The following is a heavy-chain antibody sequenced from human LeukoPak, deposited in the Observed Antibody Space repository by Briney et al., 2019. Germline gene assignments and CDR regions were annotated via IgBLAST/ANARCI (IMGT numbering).Heavy chain of an antibody. Sequence: GGSLRLSCAASGFTFSSYNMNWVRQAPGKGLEWVSYIGSSGSAIYYADSVKGRFTISRDNAKNSLYLQMNSLRAEDTAVYYCARVSAIVGATWGFDPWGQGILVTVSS. CDR2: IGSSGSAI. CDR3: ARVSAIVGATWGFDP. CDR1: GFTFSSYN. D-gene: IGHD1-26*01. J-gene: IGHJ5*02. V-gene: IGHV3-48*01.